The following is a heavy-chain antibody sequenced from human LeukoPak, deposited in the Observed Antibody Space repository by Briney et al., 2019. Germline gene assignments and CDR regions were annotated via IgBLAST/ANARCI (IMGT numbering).Heavy chain of an antibody. D-gene: IGHD3-22*01. CDR2: ISSSSSYI. CDR3: ARDPEIVAPPRAFDI. J-gene: IGHJ3*02. CDR1: GFTFSSYS. Sequence: RGSLRVSPVDSGFTFSSYSMNGVRAAPGKGLEWVSPISSSSSYIYYADSVKGRFTISRDNAKNSLYLQMNSLRAEDTAEYYCARDPEIVAPPRAFDIWGQGTMVTVSS. V-gene: IGHV3-21*01.